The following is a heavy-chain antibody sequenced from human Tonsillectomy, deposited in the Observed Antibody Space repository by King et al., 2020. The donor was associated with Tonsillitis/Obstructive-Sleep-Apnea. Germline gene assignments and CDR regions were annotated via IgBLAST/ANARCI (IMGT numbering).Heavy chain of an antibody. J-gene: IGHJ3*02. CDR2: ISYHGSNK. CDR1: GFTFSSYA. V-gene: IGHV3-30*04. D-gene: IGHD3-22*01. Sequence: VQLVESGGGVVQPGRSLRLSCAASGFTFSSYAMHWVRQAPGKGLEWVAVISYHGSNKYYADSVKGRFTISRDNSKNTLYLQMNSLRAEDTAVYYCARVSVVVIKLGAFDIWGQGTMVTVSS. CDR3: ARVSVVVIKLGAFDI.